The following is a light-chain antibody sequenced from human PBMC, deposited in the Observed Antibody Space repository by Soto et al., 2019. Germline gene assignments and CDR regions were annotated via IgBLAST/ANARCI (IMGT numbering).Light chain of an antibody. V-gene: IGKV1-39*01. CDR2: AAS. J-gene: IGKJ2*01. CDR1: QSISNY. Sequence: DIQMTQSPSSLSASVGDRVTITCRASQSISNYLNWYQQQPGKAPKLLIYAASGLQSGVPSRFSASGSGTGFTLTISSLQPEDFATYYCHQTASTPYTFAQGTKVDIK. CDR3: HQTASTPYT.